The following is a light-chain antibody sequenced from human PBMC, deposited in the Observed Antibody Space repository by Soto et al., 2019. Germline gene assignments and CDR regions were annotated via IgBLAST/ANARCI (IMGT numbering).Light chain of an antibody. Sequence: EIGMTQYPATLSLSPGERASLSRRAGQSVGSNLAWYQQKPGQAPRLLIYGASTRATGTPARFSGSGSGTEFTLTISSLQSEDFAVYYCQQSNKWPPTFGQGTKVDI. CDR3: QQSNKWPPT. CDR1: QSVGSN. CDR2: GAS. J-gene: IGKJ1*01. V-gene: IGKV3-15*01.